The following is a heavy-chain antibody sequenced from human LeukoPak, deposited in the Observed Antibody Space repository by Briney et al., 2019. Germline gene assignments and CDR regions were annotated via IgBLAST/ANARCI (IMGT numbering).Heavy chain of an antibody. Sequence: PSETLSLTCAVYGGSFSGYYWSWIRQPPGKGREWIGEINHSGSTNYNPSLKSRVTISVDTSKNQFSLKLSSVTAADTAVYYCARGRRFADILTGPTGYYFDYWGQGTLVTVSS. CDR3: ARGRRFADILTGPTGYYFDY. V-gene: IGHV4-34*01. CDR1: GGSFSGYY. D-gene: IGHD3-9*01. J-gene: IGHJ4*02. CDR2: INHSGST.